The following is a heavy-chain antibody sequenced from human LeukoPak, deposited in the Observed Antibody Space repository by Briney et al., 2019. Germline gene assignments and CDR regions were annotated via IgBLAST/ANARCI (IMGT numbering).Heavy chain of an antibody. CDR1: GFNFSNYF. CDR2: INKDGSGT. Sequence: PGGSLRLSCAASGFNFSNYFMGWVRQAPGKGLEWVANINKDGSGTSYADSVKGRFTISRDNAKNSLYLQMNGLRVEDTAVYYCARGCCSVSGLYFEFWGQGSLVTVSS. J-gene: IGHJ4*02. V-gene: IGHV3-7*03. CDR3: ARGCCSVSGLYFEF. D-gene: IGHD3-9*01.